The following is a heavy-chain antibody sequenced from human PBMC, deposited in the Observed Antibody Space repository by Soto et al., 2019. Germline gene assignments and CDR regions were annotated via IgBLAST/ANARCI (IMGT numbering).Heavy chain of an antibody. D-gene: IGHD3-3*01. V-gene: IGHV3-21*01. CDR2: ISSTGSYI. CDR3: ARAIFGVVKYPRAFEI. CDR1: GFSFSSYS. J-gene: IGHJ3*02. Sequence: PGGSLRLSCVVSGFSFSSYSMNWVRQTPGKGLEWVSSISSTGSYIYHADSVKGRFTISRDTAKNSLYLRMNSLRAEDTAVYYCARAIFGVVKYPRAFEIWGQGTMVTVSS.